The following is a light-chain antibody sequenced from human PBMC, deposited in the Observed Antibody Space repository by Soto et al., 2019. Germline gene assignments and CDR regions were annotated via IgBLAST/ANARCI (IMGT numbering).Light chain of an antibody. Sequence: GDRVAVTGRASQDITTWLAWYQKKPGEAPKLLIYAASSLQSGVPSRFSGSGSGTDFNLTISSLQTEDFATYYCQQSYSTPHTFGPGTKVDIK. J-gene: IGKJ3*01. CDR1: QDITTW. V-gene: IGKV1-39*01. CDR2: AAS. CDR3: QQSYSTPHT.